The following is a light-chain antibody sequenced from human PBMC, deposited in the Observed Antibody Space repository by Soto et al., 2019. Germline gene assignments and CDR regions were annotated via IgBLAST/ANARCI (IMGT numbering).Light chain of an antibody. J-gene: IGKJ1*01. V-gene: IGKV1-5*03. Sequence: DIQMTQSPSSLSASVGDRVTITCRASQTIDSFLSWYQQKPGKAPKLLIYKASNLESGVPSGFSGSGSGTEFTLTITGLQPEDIATYSCQHYDSFWSFGQGTKVDIK. CDR1: QTIDSF. CDR2: KAS. CDR3: QHYDSFWS.